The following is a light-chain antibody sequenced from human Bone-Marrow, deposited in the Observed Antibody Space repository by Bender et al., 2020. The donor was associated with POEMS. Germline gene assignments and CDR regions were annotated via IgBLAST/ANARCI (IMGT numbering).Light chain of an antibody. CDR1: NSDVGRHTF. CDR3: SSYTSSFIWV. J-gene: IGLJ3*02. V-gene: IGLV2-14*01. Sequence: QSALTQPASVSGSPGQSITISCTGTNSDVGRHTFVSWYQQHPGKAPKLILYGVSNRPSGISHRFSGPKSDNTASLTISGLQAEDEADYYCSSYTSSFIWVFGGGTSLAVL. CDR2: GVS.